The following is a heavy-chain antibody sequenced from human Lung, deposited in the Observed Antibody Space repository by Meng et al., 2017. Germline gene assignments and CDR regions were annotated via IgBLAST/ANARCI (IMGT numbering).Heavy chain of an antibody. Sequence: EVQLVESGGGLVKPGGSLRLSCAAAGFTCSGYSMNWVRQAPGKGLEWVSSISSSSSYIYYADSVKGRFTISRDNAKNSLYLQMNSLRAEDTAVYYCARDPRVLLWFGESGWFDPWGQGTLVTVSS. J-gene: IGHJ5*02. D-gene: IGHD3-10*01. CDR1: GFTCSGYS. CDR2: ISSSSSYI. CDR3: ARDPRVLLWFGESGWFDP. V-gene: IGHV3-21*01.